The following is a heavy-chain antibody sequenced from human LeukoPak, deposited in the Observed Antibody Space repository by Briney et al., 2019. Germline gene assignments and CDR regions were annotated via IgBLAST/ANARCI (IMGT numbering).Heavy chain of an antibody. Sequence: SFTSYWIGWIRQPPGKGLEWIGSIYYSGGTYYNPSLKSRVTISVDTSKNQFSLKLSSVTAADTAVYYCARAAVRGVETFDYWGQGTLVTVSS. V-gene: IGHV4-39*07. J-gene: IGHJ4*02. CDR3: ARAAVRGVETFDY. CDR1: SFTSYW. D-gene: IGHD3-10*01. CDR2: IYYSGGT.